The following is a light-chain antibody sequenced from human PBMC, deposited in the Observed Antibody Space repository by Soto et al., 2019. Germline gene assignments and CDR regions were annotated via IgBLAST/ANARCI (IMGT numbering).Light chain of an antibody. CDR2: EVS. CDR1: SSDVGAYNF. J-gene: IGLJ2*01. V-gene: IGLV2-14*01. CDR3: SSYTTNKTLL. Sequence: QSVLTQPASVSGSPGQSITISCTGTSSDVGAYNFVSCYQQHPGKAPKLIFYEVSNRPPGLSDRFSGSKSGTTASLTISGLQAEDEADYFCSSYTTNKTLLFGGGTKLTVL.